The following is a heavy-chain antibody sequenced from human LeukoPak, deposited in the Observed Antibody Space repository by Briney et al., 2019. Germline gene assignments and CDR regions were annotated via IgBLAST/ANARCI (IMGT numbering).Heavy chain of an antibody. CDR1: GFNFGTFA. Sequence: PGRSLRLSCEASGFNFGTFAMHWVRQAPGEGLEWLAIIWYDGSNKHYSDSVKGRFTISRDNSKSSLYLQMNSLRAEDTAAYYCRGTYYYGSGIDWDYFDYWGQGTLVTVSS. CDR3: RGTYYYGSGIDWDYFDY. V-gene: IGHV3-33*01. D-gene: IGHD3-10*01. J-gene: IGHJ4*02. CDR2: IWYDGSNK.